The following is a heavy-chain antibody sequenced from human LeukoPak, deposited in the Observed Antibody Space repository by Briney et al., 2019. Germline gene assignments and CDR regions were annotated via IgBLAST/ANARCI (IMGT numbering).Heavy chain of an antibody. CDR2: ISGNGIST. CDR3: AKDLSNYGNHYGMDV. J-gene: IGHJ6*02. D-gene: IGHD4-11*01. Sequence: GGSLRLSCAASGFTLSSYDMSWVRQAPGQGLEWVSSISGNGISTNYADSVKGRFTISRNKSKNTLYLQMKSLRVEDTAVYYCAKDLSNYGNHYGMDVWGQGTSVTVSS. V-gene: IGHV3-23*01. CDR1: GFTLSSYD.